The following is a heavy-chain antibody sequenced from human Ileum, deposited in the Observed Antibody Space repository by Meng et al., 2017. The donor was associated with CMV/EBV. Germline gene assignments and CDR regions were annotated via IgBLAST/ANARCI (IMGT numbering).Heavy chain of an antibody. J-gene: IGHJ4*02. V-gene: IGHV3-30*02. CDR3: AGGNDYGVY. Sequence: VEWVGSGGGVGQPGGSLRLSCGASGFTFSAFGMHWVRQAPGKGLESVTYIRYDGNNKYYADSVKGRFTISRDNSKNTVYLQMNSLRVEDTAVYYCAGGNDYGVYWGQGSLVTVSS. D-gene: IGHD3-16*01. CDR1: GFTFSAFG. CDR2: IRYDGNNK.